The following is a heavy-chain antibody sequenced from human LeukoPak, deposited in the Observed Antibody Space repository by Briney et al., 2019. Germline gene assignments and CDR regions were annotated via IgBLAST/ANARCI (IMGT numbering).Heavy chain of an antibody. J-gene: IGHJ3*02. Sequence: VKPSETLSLTCTVSGGSISTYYWSWIRQPPGKGLEWIAYIYYSGSTDYNPSLKSRVTISLDTSKNQFSLKLSSVTAADTAVYYCARHDPIVGTPDAFDIWGQGTMVTVSS. CDR2: IYYSGST. CDR1: GGSISTYY. CDR3: ARHDPIVGTPDAFDI. V-gene: IGHV4-59*08. D-gene: IGHD1-26*01.